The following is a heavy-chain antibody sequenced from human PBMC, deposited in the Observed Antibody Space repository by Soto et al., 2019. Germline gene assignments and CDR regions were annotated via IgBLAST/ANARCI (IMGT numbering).Heavy chain of an antibody. D-gene: IGHD3-10*01. J-gene: IGHJ3*02. CDR1: GFSFSSHW. Sequence: EAQLLESGGGFVQPGGSLRLSCAASGFSFSSHWMHWVRQAPGKGLVWVSRMKGDGSTANYADSVKGRLTISRDNATNTVYLQMNSLRVEDTAVYYCARGIPGHYGFDIWGQGTMVTVSS. V-gene: IGHV3-74*01. CDR3: ARGIPGHYGFDI. CDR2: MKGDGSTA.